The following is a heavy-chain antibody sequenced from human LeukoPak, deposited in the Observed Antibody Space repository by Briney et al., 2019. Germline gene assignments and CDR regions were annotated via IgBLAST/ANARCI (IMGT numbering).Heavy chain of an antibody. CDR1: GFTVSSNY. Sequence: GGSLRLSCAASGFTVSSNYMSWVRQAPGKGLECVSAIATSSDDTYYADSVKGRFTISRDNSKNTLYLQMNSLRAGDTAVYYCAKRSDYGGNSNYFDNWGQGTLVTVSS. D-gene: IGHD4-23*01. V-gene: IGHV3-23*01. CDR3: AKRSDYGGNSNYFDN. CDR2: IATSSDDT. J-gene: IGHJ4*02.